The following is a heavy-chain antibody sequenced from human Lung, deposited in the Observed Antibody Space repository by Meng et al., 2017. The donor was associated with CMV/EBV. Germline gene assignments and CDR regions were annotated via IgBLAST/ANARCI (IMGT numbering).Heavy chain of an antibody. Sequence: GEFLKTSCASSGFTFSDYYMSWIRQAPGKGLEWVSYISSSGTTIYYADSVKGRFTISRDNAKTTLYLQMNSLRAEDAAVYYCARGGRYPDYWGQGTLVTVSS. CDR2: ISSSGTTI. CDR1: GFTFSDYY. V-gene: IGHV3-11*04. D-gene: IGHD2-2*02. CDR3: ARGGRYPDY. J-gene: IGHJ4*02.